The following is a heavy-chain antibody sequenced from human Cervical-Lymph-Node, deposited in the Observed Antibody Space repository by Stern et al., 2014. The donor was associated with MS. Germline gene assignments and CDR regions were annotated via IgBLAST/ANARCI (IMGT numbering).Heavy chain of an antibody. J-gene: IGHJ1*01. V-gene: IGHV4-59*01. Sequence: QLQLQESGPGLVKPSETLSLTCTVSGGSIGRYYWSWVRQPPGKSLEWIGYIYHNGNTNYNPYLKSRVSMSVDTSKNQFSLNLTSVTAADTAVYYCTRDGRSSLSEYFQTWGQGSLVTVSS. CDR3: TRDGRSSLSEYFQT. CDR1: GGSIGRYY. CDR2: IYHNGNT. D-gene: IGHD6-6*01.